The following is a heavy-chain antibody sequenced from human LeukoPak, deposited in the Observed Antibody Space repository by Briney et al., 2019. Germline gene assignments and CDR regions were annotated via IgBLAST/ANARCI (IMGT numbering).Heavy chain of an antibody. CDR2: INHSGST. J-gene: IGHJ3*02. CDR3: ARRPGYSYFGNAFDI. D-gene: IGHD5-18*01. V-gene: IGHV4-34*01. CDR1: GGSFSGYY. Sequence: SETLSLTCAVYGGSFSGYYWSWIRQPPGKGLEWIGEINHSGSTNYNPSLKSRVTISVDTSKNQFSLKLSSVTAADTAVYYCARRPGYSYFGNAFDIWGQGTMVTVSS.